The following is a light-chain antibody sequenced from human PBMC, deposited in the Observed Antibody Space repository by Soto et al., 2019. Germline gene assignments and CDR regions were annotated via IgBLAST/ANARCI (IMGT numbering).Light chain of an antibody. V-gene: IGKV3-20*01. CDR2: GAS. J-gene: IGKJ2*01. Sequence: EIVLTQSPGTLSLSPGERATLSCRASHSVSSIYLAWYQQKPGQAPRLLIYGASSRATGIPDRFSGSGSGKDFTLTIRRLEPEDFAVYYCLQYGSSPPYIIGRGTKVEIK. CDR1: HSVSSIY. CDR3: LQYGSSPPYI.